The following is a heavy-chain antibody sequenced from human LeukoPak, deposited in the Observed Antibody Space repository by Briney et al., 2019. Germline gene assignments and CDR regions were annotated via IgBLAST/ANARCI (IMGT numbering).Heavy chain of an antibody. Sequence: GRSLRLSCAASGFTFSSYAMHWVRQAPGKGLEWVAVISYDGSNKYYADSVKGRFTISRDNSKNTLYLQMNSLRAEDTAVYYCARKQRRGYDPRNWFDPWGQGTLVTVSS. CDR2: ISYDGSNK. CDR3: ARKQRRGYDPRNWFDP. D-gene: IGHD5-12*01. V-gene: IGHV3-30*04. CDR1: GFTFSSYA. J-gene: IGHJ5*02.